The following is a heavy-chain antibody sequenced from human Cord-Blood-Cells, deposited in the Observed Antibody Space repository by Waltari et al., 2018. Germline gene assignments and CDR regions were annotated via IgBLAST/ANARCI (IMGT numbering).Heavy chain of an antibody. CDR3: AREPVGKLAGYDY. Sequence: QVQLQESGPGLVKPSKTLSLTCTVSGGSISRGDYYWSWLRQPPGKGLEWIGYIYYSGSTYYNPSLKSRVTISVDTSKNQFSLKLSSVTAADTAVYYCAREPVGKLAGYDYWGQGTLVTVSS. V-gene: IGHV4-30-4*08. D-gene: IGHD1-1*01. CDR1: GGSISRGDYY. J-gene: IGHJ4*02. CDR2: IYYSGST.